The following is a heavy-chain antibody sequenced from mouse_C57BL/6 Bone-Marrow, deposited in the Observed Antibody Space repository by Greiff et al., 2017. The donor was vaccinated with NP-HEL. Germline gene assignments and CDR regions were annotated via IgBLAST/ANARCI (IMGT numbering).Heavy chain of an antibody. CDR3: ARPCLYWYFDV. V-gene: IGHV1-50*01. J-gene: IGHJ1*03. CDR2: IDPSDSYT. Sequence: VQLQQPGAELVKPGASVKLSCKASGYTFTSYWMQWVKQRPGQGLEWIGEIDPSDSYTNYNQKFKGKATLTVDTSSSTAYMQLSSLTSEDSAVYYCARPCLYWYFDVWGTGTTVTVSS. CDR1: GYTFTSYW.